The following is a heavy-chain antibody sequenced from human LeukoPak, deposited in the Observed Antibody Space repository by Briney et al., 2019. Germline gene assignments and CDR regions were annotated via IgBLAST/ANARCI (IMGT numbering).Heavy chain of an antibody. Sequence: SETLSLTCTVSGASIRSGDYYWSWIRQPPGKGLEWIGYIYDSGSTYYNPSLKSRITISVDTSENRFSLKLSSVTATDTAVYYRARDSTAVYWGQGTLVTVSS. CDR2: IYDSGST. V-gene: IGHV4-30-4*01. J-gene: IGHJ4*02. D-gene: IGHD2-2*01. CDR3: ARDSTAVY. CDR1: GASIRSGDYY.